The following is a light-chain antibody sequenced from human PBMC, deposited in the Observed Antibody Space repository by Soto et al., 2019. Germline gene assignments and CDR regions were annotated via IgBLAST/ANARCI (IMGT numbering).Light chain of an antibody. CDR1: STDVGGYDF. V-gene: IGLV2-23*01. CDR2: EGD. Sequence: QSALTQPASVSGSPGQSISISCTGNSTDVGGYDFVSWYKHQPGTAPKLIIYEGDKRPSGVSNRFSGSKSGNTASLTISGLQAEDEADYYCCSYALGSTLVFGGGTKLTVL. J-gene: IGLJ2*01. CDR3: CSYALGSTLV.